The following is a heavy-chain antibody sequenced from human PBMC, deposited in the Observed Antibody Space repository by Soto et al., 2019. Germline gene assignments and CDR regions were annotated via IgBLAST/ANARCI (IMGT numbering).Heavy chain of an antibody. J-gene: IGHJ4*02. CDR3: ARDNNWSLDY. D-gene: IGHD1-1*01. Sequence: PGGSLRLSCAASGFTFSSHSINWVRQAPGKGLEWVSYISGSGATKYYADSVKGRFTISRDNARNTLYLQMNSLRAEDTAVYYCARDNNWSLDYWGQGTLVTVSS. CDR2: ISGSGATK. CDR1: GFTFSSHS. V-gene: IGHV3-48*04.